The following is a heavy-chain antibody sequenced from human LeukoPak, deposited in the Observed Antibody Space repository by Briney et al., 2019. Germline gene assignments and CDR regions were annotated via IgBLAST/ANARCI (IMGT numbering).Heavy chain of an antibody. J-gene: IGHJ2*01. D-gene: IGHD3-22*01. Sequence: SGPTLVKPTQTLTLTCTFSGFSLSTSGVGVGWIRQPPGKALERLAVIYWNEGKRYSPSLKTRLTITKDTSKNQVVLTMTNMDPVDTATYYCAHTVVVITSFWYFDLWGRGTLVTVSS. V-gene: IGHV2-5*01. CDR3: AHTVVVITSFWYFDL. CDR1: GFSLSTSGVG. CDR2: IYWNEGK.